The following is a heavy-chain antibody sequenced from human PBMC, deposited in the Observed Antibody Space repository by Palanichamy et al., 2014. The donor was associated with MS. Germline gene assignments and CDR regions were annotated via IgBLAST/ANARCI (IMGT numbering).Heavy chain of an antibody. CDR2: INKDGSEK. V-gene: IGHV3-7*03. CDR3: ARDNSGDGWYY. D-gene: IGHD5-24*01. Sequence: EVQLVESGGGLVQPGGSLRLSCVVSGFTFRDYWMSWVRQAPGKGLEWVANINKDGSEKHYVDSVRGRFTISRDNAKNSLYLQMSSLRVEDTAVYYCARDNSGDGWYYWGQGTLAPVSS. CDR1: GFTFRDYW. J-gene: IGHJ4*02.